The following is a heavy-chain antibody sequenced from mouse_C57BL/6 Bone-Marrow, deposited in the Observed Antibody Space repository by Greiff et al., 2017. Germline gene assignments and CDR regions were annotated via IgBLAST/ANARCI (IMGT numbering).Heavy chain of an antibody. CDR2: IYPGNSDT. CDR3: TREPTVVDMDY. Sequence: EVQLQQSGTVLARPGASVKMSCKTSGYTFTSYWMHWVKQRPGQGLEWIGAIYPGNSDTSYNQKFKGKAKLTAVTSASTAYMELSSLTNEDSAVYYWTREPTVVDMDYWGQGTTLTVSS. D-gene: IGHD1-1*01. V-gene: IGHV1-5*01. CDR1: GYTFTSYW. J-gene: IGHJ2*01.